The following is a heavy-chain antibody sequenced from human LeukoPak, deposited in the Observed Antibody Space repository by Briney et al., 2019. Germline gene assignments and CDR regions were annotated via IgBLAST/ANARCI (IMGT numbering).Heavy chain of an antibody. CDR3: ARDREGDFDYDDYRYYYYSGMDV. J-gene: IGHJ6*01. Sequence: ASVKVTCKSSGYTFSTHHVHWVRQAPGQGLEWLGKINPSDGGTSHAKNFQGRLNMTRDTSTRTTFMELSSLRSDDTAVYYCARDREGDFDYDDYRYYYYSGMDVWGQGTTVIVS. D-gene: IGHD4-17*01. CDR2: INPSDGGT. V-gene: IGHV1-46*01. CDR1: GYTFSTHH.